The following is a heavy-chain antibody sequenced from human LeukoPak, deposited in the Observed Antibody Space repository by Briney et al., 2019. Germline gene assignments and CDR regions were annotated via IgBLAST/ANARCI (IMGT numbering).Heavy chain of an antibody. D-gene: IGHD3-10*01. CDR1: GYTFTGYY. CDR3: ARDMGDYGSGSYYNWDNWFDP. Sequence: ASVKVSCKASGYTFTGYYMHWVRQAPGQGLEWMGWINPNSGGTNYAQKFQGRVTMTRDTSISTAYMELSRLRSDDTAVYYCARDMGDYGSGSYYNWDNWFDPWGQGTLVTVSS. J-gene: IGHJ5*02. V-gene: IGHV1-2*02. CDR2: INPNSGGT.